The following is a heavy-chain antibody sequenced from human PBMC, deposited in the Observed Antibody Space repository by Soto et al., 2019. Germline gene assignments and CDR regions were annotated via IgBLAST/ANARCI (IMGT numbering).Heavy chain of an antibody. D-gene: IGHD5-12*01. J-gene: IGHJ4*02. Sequence: SETLSLTCAVYGGSFSGYYWSWIRQPPGKGLEWIGEINHSGSTNYNPSLKSRVTISVDTSENQFSLKLSSVTAADTAVYYCARRRNQGGYDRRALYYFDYCGQGTLVTVSS. CDR2: INHSGST. CDR1: GGSFSGYY. CDR3: ARRRNQGGYDRRALYYFDY. V-gene: IGHV4-34*01.